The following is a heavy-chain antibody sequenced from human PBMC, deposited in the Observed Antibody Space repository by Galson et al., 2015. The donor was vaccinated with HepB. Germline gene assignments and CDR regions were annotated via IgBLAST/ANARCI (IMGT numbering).Heavy chain of an antibody. CDR2: TYYRSKWYN. D-gene: IGHD6-13*01. J-gene: IGHJ4*02. CDR3: ARASSSWYPLDY. CDR1: GDSVSSNSAA. Sequence: CAISGDSVSSNSAAWNWIRQSPSRGLEWLGRTYYRSKWYNDYAVSVKSRITINADTSKNQFSLQLNSVTPEDTAVYYRARASSSWYPLDYWGQGTLVTVSS. V-gene: IGHV6-1*01.